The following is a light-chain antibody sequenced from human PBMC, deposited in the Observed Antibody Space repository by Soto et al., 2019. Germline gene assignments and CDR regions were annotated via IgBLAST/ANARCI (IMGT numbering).Light chain of an antibody. CDR1: QSVSNY. J-gene: IGKJ4*01. Sequence: EIVLTQSPATLSLSPGERATLSCRASQSVSNYLAWYQQKPGQAPRLLIYDASNTATGIPARFCGSGSGTDFTLTISSLEPEDFAVYYCQPRSNWPLLTFGGGTKVEIK. V-gene: IGKV3-11*01. CDR2: DAS. CDR3: QPRSNWPLLT.